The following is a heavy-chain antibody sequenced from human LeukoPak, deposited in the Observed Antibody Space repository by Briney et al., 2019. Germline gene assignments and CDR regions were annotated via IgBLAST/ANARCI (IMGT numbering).Heavy chain of an antibody. D-gene: IGHD2-15*01. J-gene: IGHJ4*02. CDR1: GFSFSSYA. Sequence: GGSLRLSCAASGFSFSSYAMHWVRQAPGKGLEWVAVISYDGNSNYYADSVKGRFTISRDNSKNTLYLQMNSLRAEDTAVYYCAKPLPDCSGGSCYSPPDYWGQGTLVTVSS. CDR2: ISYDGNSN. CDR3: AKPLPDCSGGSCYSPPDY. V-gene: IGHV3-30-3*02.